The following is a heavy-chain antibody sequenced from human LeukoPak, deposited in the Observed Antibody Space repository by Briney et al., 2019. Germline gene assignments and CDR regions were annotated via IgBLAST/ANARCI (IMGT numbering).Heavy chain of an antibody. J-gene: IGHJ4*02. CDR2: IRSKAFGGTT. Sequence: PGGSLRLSCSGSGFTFGDYAMGWVRQAPGKGLEWVCFIRSKAFGGTTEYAASVKGRFTISRDDSRSIAYLQMNSLKAEDAAVYYCMGRRGREEGNDYWGQGTLVTVSS. V-gene: IGHV3-49*04. CDR1: GFTFGDYA. D-gene: IGHD1-26*01. CDR3: MGRRGREEGNDY.